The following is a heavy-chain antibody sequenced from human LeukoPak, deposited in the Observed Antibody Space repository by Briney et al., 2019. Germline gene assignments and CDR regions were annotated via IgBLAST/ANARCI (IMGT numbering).Heavy chain of an antibody. CDR3: ARGTQLELRAYYYGMDV. J-gene: IGHJ6*02. D-gene: IGHD1-7*01. CDR1: GGSISSSNW. V-gene: IGHV4-4*02. CDR2: IYYSGST. Sequence: PSETLSLTCAVSGGSISSSNWWSWVRQPPGKGLEWIGYIYYSGSTYYNPSLKSRVTISVDTSKNQFSLKLSSVTAADTAVYYCARGTQLELRAYYYGMDVWGQGTTVTVSS.